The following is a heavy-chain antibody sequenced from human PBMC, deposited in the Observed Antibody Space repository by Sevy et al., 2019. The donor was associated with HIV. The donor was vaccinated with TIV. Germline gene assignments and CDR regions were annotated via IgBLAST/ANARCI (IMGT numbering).Heavy chain of an antibody. Sequence: SETLSLTCTVSGGSITSLYWNWIRQPPGKGLEWIANIYYNGHINYNPSLKSRVTLSLDTSKYQFPLRLSSVTAADTAMYYCAGENAWGRGYSWGQGTLVTVSS. CDR2: IYYNGHI. V-gene: IGHV4-59*08. CDR3: AGENAWGRGYS. CDR1: GGSITSLY. D-gene: IGHD1-26*01. J-gene: IGHJ4*02.